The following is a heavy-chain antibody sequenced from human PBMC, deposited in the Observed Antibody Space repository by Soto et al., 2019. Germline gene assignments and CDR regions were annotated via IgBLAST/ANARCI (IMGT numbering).Heavy chain of an antibody. CDR3: ARGVRMSIAAAENYGMDV. CDR1: GGTFSSYA. D-gene: IGHD6-13*01. CDR2: IIPIFGTA. V-gene: IGHV1-69*13. J-gene: IGHJ6*02. Sequence: SVKVSCKASGGTFSSYAISWLRQAPGQGLEWMGGIIPIFGTANYAQKFQGRVTITADESTSTAYTELSSLRSEDTAVYYCARGVRMSIAAAENYGMDVWGQGTTVTVSS.